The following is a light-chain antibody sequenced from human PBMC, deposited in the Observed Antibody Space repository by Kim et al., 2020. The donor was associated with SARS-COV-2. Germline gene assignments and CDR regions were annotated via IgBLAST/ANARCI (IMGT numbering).Light chain of an antibody. CDR2: DVS. CDR1: SSYVGDYNY. Sequence: QSLTISCTGSSSYVGDYNYVSWYQQHPGKAPKLVIYDVSNRPSGVSNRFSGSKSGNTASLTISGLEAEDEADYYCSSYISSSTNYVFGTGTKVTVL. CDR3: SSYISSSTNYV. J-gene: IGLJ1*01. V-gene: IGLV2-14*03.